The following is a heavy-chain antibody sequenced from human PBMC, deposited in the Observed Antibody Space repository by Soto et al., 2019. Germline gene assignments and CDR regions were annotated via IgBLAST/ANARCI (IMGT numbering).Heavy chain of an antibody. J-gene: IGHJ4*02. CDR3: ASCNACKVLLAY. CDR2: IYFSGST. V-gene: IGHV4-31*03. CDR1: GASINSGGYY. Sequence: SETLSLTCTVSGASINSGGYYWSWIRQLPGKGLEWIGYIYFSGSTYYNPSLESRVTISLDTSQNQFSLMLSCVTAADTAVYSCASCNACKVLLAYWGQGTLVTVSS. D-gene: IGHD3-10*01.